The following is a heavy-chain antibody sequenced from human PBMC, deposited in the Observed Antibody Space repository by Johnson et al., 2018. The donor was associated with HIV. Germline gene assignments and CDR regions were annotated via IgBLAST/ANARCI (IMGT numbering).Heavy chain of an antibody. CDR2: ISYDGSNK. Sequence: QEQLVESGGGVVQPGRSLRLSCAASGFTFSSYAMHWVRQAPGKGLEWVAVISYDGSNKYYADSVKGRFTISRENAKKSLYLQMNSLRDDDTALYYCARPADYGDYSRDAFDIWGQGTMVTVSS. V-gene: IGHV3-30*04. J-gene: IGHJ3*02. CDR1: GFTFSSYA. CDR3: ARPADYGDYSRDAFDI. D-gene: IGHD4-17*01.